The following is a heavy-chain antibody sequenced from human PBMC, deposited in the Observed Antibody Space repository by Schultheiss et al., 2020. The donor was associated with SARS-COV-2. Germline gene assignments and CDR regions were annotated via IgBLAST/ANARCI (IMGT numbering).Heavy chain of an antibody. CDR3: ARGFTE. D-gene: IGHD3-3*01. CDR1: GGSTSSDY. Sequence: SETLSLTCTVSGGSTSSDYWSWIRQPPGKGLEWIGYIYYSGSTNYNPSFKSRVTISVDTSKNQFSLRLSSVTAADTAVYYCARGFTEWGQGHQVTVSS. J-gene: IGHJ4*02. V-gene: IGHV4-59*01. CDR2: IYYSGST.